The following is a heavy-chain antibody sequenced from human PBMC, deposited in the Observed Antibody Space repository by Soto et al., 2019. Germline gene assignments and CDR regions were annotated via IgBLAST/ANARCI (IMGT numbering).Heavy chain of an antibody. CDR3: ARRWDGDY. J-gene: IGHJ4*02. CDR2: ISAHNGNT. Sequence: QVHLVQSGAEVKKPGASVKVSCKASGYTFTSYGITWVRQAPGQGLEWMGWISAHNGNTDYAQKLQGRVIVTRDTSTSTAYMELTSLISDDTAVYYCARRWDGDYWGQGALVTVSS. D-gene: IGHD1-26*01. V-gene: IGHV1-18*01. CDR1: GYTFTSYG.